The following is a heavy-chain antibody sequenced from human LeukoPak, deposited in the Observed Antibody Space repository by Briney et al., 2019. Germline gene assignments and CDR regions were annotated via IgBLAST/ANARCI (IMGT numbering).Heavy chain of an antibody. CDR3: AKLHYYDSSGYGLG. CDR1: GFTFSSYG. J-gene: IGHJ4*02. CDR2: ISGSGVTT. V-gene: IGHV3-23*01. D-gene: IGHD3-22*01. Sequence: GGSLRLSCAASGFTFSSYGMSWVRQAPGKGLEWVSAISGSGVTTYYADSVKGRFTISRDNSKNTLYLQMNSLRAEDTAVYYCAKLHYYDSSGYGLGWGQGTLVTVSS.